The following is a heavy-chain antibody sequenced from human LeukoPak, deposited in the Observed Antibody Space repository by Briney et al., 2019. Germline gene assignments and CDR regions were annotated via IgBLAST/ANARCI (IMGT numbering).Heavy chain of an antibody. CDR3: AIAQTYYYDSSGYLLY. V-gene: IGHV3-11*04. J-gene: IGHJ4*02. CDR1: GFTFSDYY. D-gene: IGHD3-22*01. CDR2: ISSSGSTI. Sequence: PGGSLRLSCAASGFTFSDYYMRWIRQAPGKGLEWVSYISSSGSTIYYPASAKGRFTISRDNAKNPLHLQMKSRNAEDTAVYYCAIAQTYYYDSSGYLLYWGQGTLVTVSS.